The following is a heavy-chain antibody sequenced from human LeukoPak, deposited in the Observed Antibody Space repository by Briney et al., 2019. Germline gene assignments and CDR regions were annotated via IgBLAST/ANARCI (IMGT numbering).Heavy chain of an antibody. V-gene: IGHV3-13*01. CDR3: ARVAKERVGGVYYFDY. D-gene: IGHD1-1*01. J-gene: IGHJ4*02. Sequence: GGSLRLSXAASGFTFSDYDMHWVRQATGKGLEWVSAIGTAGDTYYTGSVKGRFTISRENAKNSLYLQMNSLRAGDTAVYYCARVAKERVGGVYYFDYWGQGTLVTVSS. CDR2: IGTAGDT. CDR1: GFTFSDYD.